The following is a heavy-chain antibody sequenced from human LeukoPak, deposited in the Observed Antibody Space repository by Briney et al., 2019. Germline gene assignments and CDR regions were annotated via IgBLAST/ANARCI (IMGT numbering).Heavy chain of an antibody. V-gene: IGHV3-7*01. Sequence: GGSLRLSCAASRFTLSSYWMSWVRQAPGKGLEWVANIKQDGSEKYYVDSVKGRFTISRNNAKNSLYLEMNSLRAEDTAVYYCAREQIAVAGTLEYWGEGNLVTVSS. CDR2: IKQDGSEK. J-gene: IGHJ4*02. CDR3: AREQIAVAGTLEY. CDR1: RFTLSSYW. D-gene: IGHD6-19*01.